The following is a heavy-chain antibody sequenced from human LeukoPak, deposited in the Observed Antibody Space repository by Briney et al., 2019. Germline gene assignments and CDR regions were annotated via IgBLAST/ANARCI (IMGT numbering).Heavy chain of an antibody. V-gene: IGHV3-74*01. CDR1: GFTFSSHW. Sequence: GGSLRLSCAASGFTFSSHWMHWVRQAPGKGLVWVSRINSDGSSTSYADSVKGRFTISRDNAKNTLYLQMNSLRAEDTAVYYCARRDSSGIPFDYWGQGTLVTVSS. CDR2: INSDGSST. D-gene: IGHD6-19*01. J-gene: IGHJ4*02. CDR3: ARRDSSGIPFDY.